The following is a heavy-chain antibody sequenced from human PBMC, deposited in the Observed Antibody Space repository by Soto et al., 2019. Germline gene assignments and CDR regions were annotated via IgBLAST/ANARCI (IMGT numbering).Heavy chain of an antibody. CDR2: LNPSSGGT. V-gene: IGHV1-2*02. J-gene: IGHJ4*02. Sequence: QVQLVQSGAEVKKPGVSMKVSCKASGYTFTDYYLHWVRQAPGHGLEWMGWLNPSSGGTKFAQQFHGRVTMTRDTSIATAYMDLSRLTSDDTTVYYCARQSGSAFRYWGQGALVTVSS. CDR1: GYTFTDYY. D-gene: IGHD6-19*01. CDR3: ARQSGSAFRY.